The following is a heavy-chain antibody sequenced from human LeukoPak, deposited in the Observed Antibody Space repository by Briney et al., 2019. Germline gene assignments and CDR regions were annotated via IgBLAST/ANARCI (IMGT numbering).Heavy chain of an antibody. CDR2: ISKDGSDK. V-gene: IGHV3-30-3*01. Sequence: GGSLRLSCAASGFTFSDYAMHWVRQAPGKGLEWVAVISKDGSDKYYPGSVRGRFTISRDNSKNTIYLQMNTLRAEDTAVYYCASMLASDYWGQGTLVTVSS. D-gene: IGHD2-8*01. J-gene: IGHJ4*02. CDR1: GFTFSDYA. CDR3: ASMLASDY.